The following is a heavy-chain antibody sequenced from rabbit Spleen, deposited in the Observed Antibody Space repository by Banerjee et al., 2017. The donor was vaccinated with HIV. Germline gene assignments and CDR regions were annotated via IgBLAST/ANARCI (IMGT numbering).Heavy chain of an antibody. CDR3: ARDTGSSFSSYGMDL. CDR1: GFSFSSRYY. J-gene: IGHJ6*01. CDR2: IGFGSTGNT. D-gene: IGHD8-1*01. Sequence: QEQLEESGGGLVKPEGSLTLTCTASGFSFSSRYYMCWVRQAPGKGLEWIGCIGFGSTGNTYYASWAKGRFTISKTSSTTVTLQMTSLTAADTATYFCARDTGSSFSSYGMDLWGPGTLVTVS. V-gene: IGHV1S45*01.